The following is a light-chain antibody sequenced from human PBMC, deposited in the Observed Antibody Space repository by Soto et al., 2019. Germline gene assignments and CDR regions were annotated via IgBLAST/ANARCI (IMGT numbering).Light chain of an antibody. CDR1: QGISNY. CDR2: PAA. Sequence: DIPMTQSPSSLSASVGDRVTITCRASQGISNYLAWYQQKPGKVPQLLIYPAATLQSGVPSRFSGSGSGTDFTLTISSLQPEDVATYYCQKYNSAPWTFGQGTKVEIK. V-gene: IGKV1-27*01. J-gene: IGKJ1*01. CDR3: QKYNSAPWT.